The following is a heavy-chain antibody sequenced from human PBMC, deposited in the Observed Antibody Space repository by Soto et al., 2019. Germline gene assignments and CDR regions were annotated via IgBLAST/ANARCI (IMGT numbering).Heavy chain of an antibody. D-gene: IGHD4-17*01. J-gene: IGHJ6*02. V-gene: IGHV4-59*01. Sequence: SETLSLTCTVSGGSISSYYWSWIRQPPGKGLEWIGYIYYSGSTNYNPSLKSRVTISVDTSKNQFSLKLSSVTAADTAVYYCARVLGLRHGMDVWGQGTTVTVSS. CDR1: GGSISSYY. CDR2: IYYSGST. CDR3: ARVLGLRHGMDV.